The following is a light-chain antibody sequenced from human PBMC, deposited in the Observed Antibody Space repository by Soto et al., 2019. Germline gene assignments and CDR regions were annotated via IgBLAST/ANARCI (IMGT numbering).Light chain of an antibody. CDR3: QHYNSYSEA. Sequence: AIQLTQSPSSLSASVGDRVTITCRASQAIRSALGWYQQKPGKVPKLLIYAASTLQSGVPSRFSGSGFGTDFTLTISRLRPEDFATYYCQHYNSYSEAFGQGPKVDIK. J-gene: IGKJ1*01. V-gene: IGKV1-6*01. CDR2: AAS. CDR1: QAIRSA.